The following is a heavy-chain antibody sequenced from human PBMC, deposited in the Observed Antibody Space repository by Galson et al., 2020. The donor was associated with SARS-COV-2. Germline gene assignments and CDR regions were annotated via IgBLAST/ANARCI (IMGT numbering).Heavy chain of an antibody. CDR3: ARAMGATYYYGMDV. J-gene: IGHJ6*02. D-gene: IGHD1-26*01. Sequence: GESLKISCAASGFTFSSYAMHWVRQAPGKGLEWVAVISYDGSNKYYADSVKGRFTISRDNSKNTLYLQMNSLRAEDTAVYYCARAMGATYYYGMDVWGQGTTVTVSS. CDR2: ISYDGSNK. CDR1: GFTFSSYA. V-gene: IGHV3-30-3*01.